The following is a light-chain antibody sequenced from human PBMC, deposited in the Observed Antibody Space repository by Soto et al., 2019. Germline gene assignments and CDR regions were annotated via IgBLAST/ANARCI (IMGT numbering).Light chain of an antibody. J-gene: IGKJ5*01. CDR3: QQYYSFPT. CDR1: QSISFW. Sequence: DIQMTQSPSTLSASVGDRVTITCRASQSISFWLAWYQQKPGTAPKLLIYDASSLESGVPSRFSGSRSGTEFTLTISSLQPDDFATYFCQQYYSFPTFGRGTRLEIK. V-gene: IGKV1-5*01. CDR2: DAS.